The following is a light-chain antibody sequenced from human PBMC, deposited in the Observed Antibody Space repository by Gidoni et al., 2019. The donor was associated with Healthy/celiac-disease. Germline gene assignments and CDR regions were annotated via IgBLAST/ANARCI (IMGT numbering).Light chain of an antibody. CDR2: YDS. CDR1: NIGGKS. V-gene: IGLV3-21*04. Sequence: SYVLTQPPSVSVAPGKTAIITCGGNNIGGKSVHWYQQKPGQAPVLVIYYDSDRPSGIPARFSGSNSGNTATLTISWVEAGDEADYYCQVWDTTSDHVVFGGGTTLTVL. CDR3: QVWDTTSDHVV. J-gene: IGLJ2*01.